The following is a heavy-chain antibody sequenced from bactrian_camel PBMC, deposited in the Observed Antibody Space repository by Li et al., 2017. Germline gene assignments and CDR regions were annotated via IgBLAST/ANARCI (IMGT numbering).Heavy chain of an antibody. CDR1: GYTYNSNC. D-gene: IGHD3*01. CDR3: NTLLLSDYFCSQRP. V-gene: IGHV3S53*01. Sequence: QVQLVESGGGLVQPGGSLRLSCAASGYTYNSNCMAWFRQVQGKEREVVATIYGTMGQTRYADSGKGRFTISRFNAKNTVYLQMNKLQPEDTSIYYCNTLLLSDYFCSQRPWGQGTQVTVS. J-gene: IGHJ4*01. CDR2: IYGTMGQT.